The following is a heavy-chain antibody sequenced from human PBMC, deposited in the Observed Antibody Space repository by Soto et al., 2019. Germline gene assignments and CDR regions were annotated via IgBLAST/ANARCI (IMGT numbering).Heavy chain of an antibody. J-gene: IGHJ3*02. CDR1: GGTFSSYA. V-gene: IGHV1-69*13. Sequence: GASVKVSCKASGGTFSSYAISWVRQAPGQGLEWMGGIIPIFGTANYAQKFQGRVTITADESTSTAYMELSSLRSEDTAGYYCAIDRLGYCTIGVCPHDAFDIWGQGTMVTVS. CDR2: IIPIFGTA. CDR3: AIDRLGYCTIGVCPHDAFDI. D-gene: IGHD2-8*01.